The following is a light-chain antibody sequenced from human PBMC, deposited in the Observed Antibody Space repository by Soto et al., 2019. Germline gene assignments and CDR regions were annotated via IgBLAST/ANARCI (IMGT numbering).Light chain of an antibody. Sequence: EIVLTQSPGTLSLSPGERATLSCRVSQSISSSFLAWYQQKPGQAPRLLIYGASSRATGIPDRFSGSGSGPDFPLTISSLEQADVAVYYCQQYGNSPLYIFGQGTKLEIK. V-gene: IGKV3-20*01. CDR2: GAS. CDR3: QQYGNSPLYI. J-gene: IGKJ2*01. CDR1: QSISSSF.